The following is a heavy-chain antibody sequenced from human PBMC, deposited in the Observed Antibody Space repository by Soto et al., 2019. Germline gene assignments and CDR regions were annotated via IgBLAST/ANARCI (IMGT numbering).Heavy chain of an antibody. Sequence: PGGSLSLSCEASGFTFSSYGMHWVRQAPGKGLEWVAVISYDGSNKYYADSVKGRFTISRDNSKNTLYLQMNSLRAEDTAVYYCAKDLNREWTGWFDPWGQGT. CDR2: ISYDGSNK. CDR1: GFTFSSYG. J-gene: IGHJ5*02. D-gene: IGHD3-3*01. CDR3: AKDLNREWTGWFDP. V-gene: IGHV3-30*18.